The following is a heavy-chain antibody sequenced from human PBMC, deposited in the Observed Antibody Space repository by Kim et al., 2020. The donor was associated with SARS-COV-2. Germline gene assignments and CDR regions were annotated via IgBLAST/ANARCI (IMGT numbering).Heavy chain of an antibody. D-gene: IGHD6-13*01. V-gene: IGHV4-34*01. CDR3: ARGPGEYSSSWYGIYFDY. J-gene: IGHJ4*02. CDR2: INHSGST. Sequence: SETLSLTCAVYGGSFSGYYWSWIRQPPGKGLEWIGEINHSGSTNYNPSLKSRVTISVDTSKNQFSLKLSSVTAADTAVYYCARGPGEYSSSWYGIYFDYWGQGTLVTVSS. CDR1: GGSFSGYY.